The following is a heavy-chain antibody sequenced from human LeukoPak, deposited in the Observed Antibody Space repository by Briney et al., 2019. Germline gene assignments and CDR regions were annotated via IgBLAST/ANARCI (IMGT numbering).Heavy chain of an antibody. V-gene: IGHV1-18*01. J-gene: IGHJ4*02. CDR1: GYTFTSYG. D-gene: IGHD2-2*01. CDR2: ISAYNGNT. CDR3: ARDICGSTTCLLYYFDY. Sequence: GASVKVSCKASGYTFTSYGISWVRQASGQGLEWMGWISAYNGNTKYVQKLQGRVTMTTDTSTSTAYMELRSLRSDDTAVYYCARDICGSTTCLLYYFDYWGQGTLVTVSS.